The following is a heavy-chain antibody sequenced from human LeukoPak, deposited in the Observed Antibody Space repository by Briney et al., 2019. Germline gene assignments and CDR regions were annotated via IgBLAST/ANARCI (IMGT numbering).Heavy chain of an antibody. Sequence: PGGSLRLSCAASGFTFSDYYMSWIRQAPGKGLEWVSYISSSGCTIYYADSVKGRFTISRDNAKNSLYLQMNSLRAEDTAVYYCARDRVASSGWSGGSIDYWGQGTLVTVSS. CDR1: GFTFSDYY. CDR3: ARDRVASSGWSGGSIDY. J-gene: IGHJ4*02. CDR2: ISSSGCTI. V-gene: IGHV3-11*01. D-gene: IGHD6-19*01.